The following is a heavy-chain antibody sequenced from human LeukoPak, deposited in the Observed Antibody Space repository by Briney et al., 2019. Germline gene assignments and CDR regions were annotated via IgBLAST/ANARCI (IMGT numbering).Heavy chain of an antibody. Sequence: GGSLRLSCAASGFVFSTYGMHWVRQAPGKGLEWVAVIWDDGSNQYYVDSVRGRFTISRDNSKNTLYLQMNSLRAEDTAVYYCARGSGTVELPYYFDYWGQGTLVTVSS. CDR3: ARGSGTVELPYYFDY. D-gene: IGHD1-7*01. CDR1: GFVFSTYG. J-gene: IGHJ4*02. CDR2: IWDDGSNQ. V-gene: IGHV3-33*01.